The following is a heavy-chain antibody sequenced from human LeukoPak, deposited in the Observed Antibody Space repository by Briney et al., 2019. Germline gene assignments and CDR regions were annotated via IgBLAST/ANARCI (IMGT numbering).Heavy chain of an antibody. D-gene: IGHD6-19*01. V-gene: IGHV3-23*01. CDR1: GFTFSSCA. J-gene: IGHJ6*04. CDR3: AKDRWEQWLGVSYYDYGMDA. CDR2: ISGGGGGT. Sequence: GGSLRLSCAASGFTFSSCAMSWVRQAPGKGLEWVSGISGGGGGTNYADSVKGRFTISRDNPKNTLYLEMNHLRVEDTAVYYCAKDRWEQWLGVSYYDYGMDAWGKGTTVTVSS.